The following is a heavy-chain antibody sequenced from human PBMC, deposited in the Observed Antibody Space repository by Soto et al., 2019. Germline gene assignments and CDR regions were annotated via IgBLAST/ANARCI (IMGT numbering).Heavy chain of an antibody. CDR1: GFTFSSYA. Sequence: QVQLVESGGGVVQPGTSLRLSCAASGFTFSSYAMHWVRQAPGKGLEWVAVISYDGSNKYYADSVKGRFTISRDNSKNTLYLQMNSLRAEDTAVYYCARTPWDIVVVPAADNGMDVWGQGTTVTVSS. CDR3: ARTPWDIVVVPAADNGMDV. D-gene: IGHD2-2*01. V-gene: IGHV3-30-3*01. CDR2: ISYDGSNK. J-gene: IGHJ6*02.